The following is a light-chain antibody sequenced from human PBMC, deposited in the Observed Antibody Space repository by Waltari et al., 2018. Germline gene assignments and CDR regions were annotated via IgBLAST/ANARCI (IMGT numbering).Light chain of an antibody. CDR3: FPDAGIGNWV. V-gene: IGLV2-23*01. Sequence: QSALTQPASVSGSPGQSITISCTGFSSDIGSYNLVSWYQQHPAKAPKLIIYEATKRPSGISNRFAAAKSGNTAALTISGLQAEDEAHYYCFPDAGIGNWVFGGGTKLTVL. CDR1: SSDIGSYNL. CDR2: EAT. J-gene: IGLJ3*02.